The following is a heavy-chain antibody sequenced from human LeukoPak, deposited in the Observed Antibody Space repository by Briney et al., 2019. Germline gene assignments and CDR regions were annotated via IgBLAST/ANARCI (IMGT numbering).Heavy chain of an antibody. V-gene: IGHV4-38-2*02. CDR2: IYHSGST. CDR1: GGSISSGYY. D-gene: IGHD3-22*01. J-gene: IGHJ4*02. Sequence: SETLSLTCTVSGGSISSGYYWGWIRQPPGKGLEWIGSIYHSGSTYYNPSLKSRVTISVDTSKNQFSLRLSSVTAADTAVYYCASGDYFDTSGYPYFHYWGQGTLVTVSS. CDR3: ASGDYFDTSGYPYFHY.